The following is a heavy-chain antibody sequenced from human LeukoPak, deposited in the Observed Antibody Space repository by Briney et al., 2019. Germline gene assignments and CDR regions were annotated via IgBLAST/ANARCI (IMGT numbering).Heavy chain of an antibody. D-gene: IGHD6-6*01. CDR2: IWYDGSNK. J-gene: IGHJ4*02. V-gene: IGHV3-33*08. Sequence: GGSLRLSCAASGFFVSNDYMSSVRQAPGKGLEWVAVIWYDGSNKYYADSVKGRFTISRDNSKNTLYLQTNSLRAEDTAVYYCARVHFSSSPYFDYWGQGTLVTVSS. CDR1: GFFVSNDY. CDR3: ARVHFSSSPYFDY.